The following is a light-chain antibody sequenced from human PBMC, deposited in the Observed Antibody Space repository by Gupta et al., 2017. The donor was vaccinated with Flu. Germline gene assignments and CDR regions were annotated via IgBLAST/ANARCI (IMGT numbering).Light chain of an antibody. CDR2: DAS. CDR1: QSFSTY. J-gene: IGKJ2*01. Sequence: EIVLTQSPATLSLSPGERATLSCRASQSFSTYLAWYQHKPGQAPRLLIYDASNRATGIPARFSGSGSGTDFTLTISSLEPGDFAVYYCQERTNWPPYTFGQGTKLEIK. CDR3: QERTNWPPYT. V-gene: IGKV3-11*01.